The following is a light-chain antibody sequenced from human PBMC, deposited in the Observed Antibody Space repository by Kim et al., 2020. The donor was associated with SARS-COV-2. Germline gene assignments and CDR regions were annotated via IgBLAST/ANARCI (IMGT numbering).Light chain of an antibody. J-gene: IGLJ2*01. CDR3: QVWDSSSDRVV. CDR1: NMGSKS. CDR2: YDS. Sequence: APGKTARISCGGNNMGSKSVHWYQQKPSQAPVLVIYYDSDRPSGIPERFSGSNSGNTATLTISRVEAGDEADYYCQVWDSSSDRVVFGGGTQLTVL. V-gene: IGLV3-21*04.